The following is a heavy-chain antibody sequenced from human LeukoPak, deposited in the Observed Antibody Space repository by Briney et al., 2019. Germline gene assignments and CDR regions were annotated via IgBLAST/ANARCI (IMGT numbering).Heavy chain of an antibody. J-gene: IGHJ4*02. V-gene: IGHV4-4*08. Sequence: SETLSLTCTVSGDSISGYHWSWVRQPPAKGLEWIVFIHRSGSSDYNPSLKSRVAISGDSSKDQFSLTLTSVTAADTAIYYCVGANFYGSGSYGAPYNYWGQGMLVTVSS. CDR2: IHRSGSS. D-gene: IGHD3-10*01. CDR3: VGANFYGSGSYGAPYNY. CDR1: GDSISGYH.